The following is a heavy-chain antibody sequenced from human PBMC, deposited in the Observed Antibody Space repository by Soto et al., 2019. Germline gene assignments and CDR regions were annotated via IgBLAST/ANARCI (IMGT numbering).Heavy chain of an antibody. CDR2: ISSNGGST. J-gene: IGHJ6*03. Sequence: QLGGSLRLSCAASGFTFSSYAMHWVRQAPGKGLEYVSAISSNGGSTYYANSVKGRFTISRDNSKNTLYLQMGSLRAEDMAVYYCAREPRPILEWLPYYYYYMDVWGKGTTVTVSS. CDR1: GFTFSSYA. V-gene: IGHV3-64*01. CDR3: AREPRPILEWLPYYYYYMDV. D-gene: IGHD3-3*01.